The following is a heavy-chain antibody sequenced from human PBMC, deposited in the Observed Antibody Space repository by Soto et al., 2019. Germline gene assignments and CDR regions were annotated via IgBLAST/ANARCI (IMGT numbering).Heavy chain of an antibody. CDR1: GYTFTDYG. CDR3: ARGPQSTGWRGKWFDP. J-gene: IGHJ5*02. D-gene: IGHD6-19*01. Sequence: QVQLVQSGAEVKKPGASVKVSCKASGYTFTDYGISWVRRAPGQGLEWIGWIVTYNGNTQSAQNLQGRVTMTTDTSMGTAYMELRSLRSDDTAVYYCARGPQSTGWRGKWFDPWGQGTLVTVSS. V-gene: IGHV1-18*01. CDR2: IVTYNGNT.